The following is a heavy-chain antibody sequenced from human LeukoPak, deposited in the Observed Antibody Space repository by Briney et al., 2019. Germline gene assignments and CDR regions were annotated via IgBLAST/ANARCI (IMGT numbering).Heavy chain of an antibody. J-gene: IGHJ4*02. CDR3: ARDKVGATPLDY. D-gene: IGHD1-26*01. CDR2: ISSSSSYI. CDR1: GFTFSSYS. V-gene: IGHV3-21*01. Sequence: GGSLRLSCAASGFTFSSYSMNRVRQAPGKGLEWVSSISSSSSYIYYADSVKGRFTISRDNAKNSLYLQMNSLRAEDTAVYYCARDKVGATPLDYWGQGTLVTVSS.